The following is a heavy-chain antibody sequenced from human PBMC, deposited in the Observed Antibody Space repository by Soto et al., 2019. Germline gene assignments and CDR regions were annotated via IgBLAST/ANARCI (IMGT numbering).Heavy chain of an antibody. CDR1: GFTFSSYG. V-gene: IGHV3-33*01. J-gene: IGHJ6*02. CDR2: IWYDGSNK. Sequence: GGSLRLSCAASGFTFSSYGMHWVRQAPGKGLEWVAVIWYDGSNKYYADSVKGRFTISRDNSKNTLYLQMNSLRAEDTAVYYCARDFWSGYSYYYYGMDVWGQGTTVTVSS. CDR3: ARDFWSGYSYYYYGMDV. D-gene: IGHD3-3*01.